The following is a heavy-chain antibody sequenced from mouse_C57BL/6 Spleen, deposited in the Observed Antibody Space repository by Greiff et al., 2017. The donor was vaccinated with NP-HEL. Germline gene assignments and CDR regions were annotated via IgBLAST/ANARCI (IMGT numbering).Heavy chain of an antibody. Sequence: ESGPGLVKPSQSLSLTCSVTGYSITSGYYWNWIRQFPGNKLEWMGYISYDGSNNYNPSLKNRISITRDTSKNQFFLKLNSVTTEDTATYDCARESYVFDYWGQGTTLTVSS. V-gene: IGHV3-6*01. CDR3: ARESYVFDY. CDR1: GYSITSGYY. J-gene: IGHJ2*01. CDR2: ISYDGSN. D-gene: IGHD1-1*01.